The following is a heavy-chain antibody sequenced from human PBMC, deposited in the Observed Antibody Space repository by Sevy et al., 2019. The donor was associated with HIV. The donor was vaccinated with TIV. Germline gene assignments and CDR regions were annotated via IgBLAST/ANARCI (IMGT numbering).Heavy chain of an antibody. J-gene: IGHJ4*02. CDR1: GFTFSSYA. CDR3: ALGGYYYDSSGYYTLDY. V-gene: IGHV3-23*01. D-gene: IGHD3-22*01. Sequence: GGSLRLSCAASGFTFSSYAMNWVRQGPGKGLEWVSGISRSGGSTYYADSVKGRFTISKDISKNTPYLQMNSLRAEDTALYYCALGGYYYDSSGYYTLDYWGQGTRVTVSS. CDR2: ISRSGGST.